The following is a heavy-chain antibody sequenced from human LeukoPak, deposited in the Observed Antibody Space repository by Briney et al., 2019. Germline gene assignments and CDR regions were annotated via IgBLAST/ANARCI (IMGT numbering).Heavy chain of an antibody. CDR3: ARDGGSSGSYPY. Sequence: GGSLRLSCAASGFTFSSYAMSWVRQAPGKGLEWAANINQDGSQKSYVDSVKGRFTVSRDNAKNSLYLQMNSLRAEDTAVYYCARDGGSSGSYPYWGQGTLVTTSS. CDR2: INQDGSQK. CDR1: GFTFSSYA. J-gene: IGHJ4*02. D-gene: IGHD1-26*01. V-gene: IGHV3-7*01.